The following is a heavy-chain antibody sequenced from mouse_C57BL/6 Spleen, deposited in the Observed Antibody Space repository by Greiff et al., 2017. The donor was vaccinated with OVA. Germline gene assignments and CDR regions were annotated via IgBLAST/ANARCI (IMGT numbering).Heavy chain of an antibody. V-gene: IGHV1-53*01. J-gene: IGHJ2*01. CDR3: ALSLLRSFYFDY. Sequence: VQLQQSGTELVKPGASVKLSCKASGYTFTSYWMHWVKQRPGQGLEWIGNINPSNGGTNYNEKFKSKATLTVDKSSSTAYMQLSSLTSEDSAVYYCALSLLRSFYFDYWGQGTTLTVSS. CDR2: INPSNGGT. D-gene: IGHD1-2*01. CDR1: GYTFTSYW.